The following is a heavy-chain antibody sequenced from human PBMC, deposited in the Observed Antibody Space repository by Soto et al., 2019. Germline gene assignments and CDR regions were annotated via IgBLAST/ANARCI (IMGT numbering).Heavy chain of an antibody. J-gene: IGHJ5*02. CDR2: ISSSSSYI. V-gene: IGHV3-21*01. CDR1: GFTFSSYS. D-gene: IGHD3-16*01. Sequence: PGGSLRLSCAASGFTFSSYSMNWVRQAPGKGLEWVSSISSSSSYIYYADSVKGRFTISRDNAKNSLYLQMNSLRAEDTAVYYCARATATGGDWFDPWGQGTLVTVSS. CDR3: ARATATGGDWFDP.